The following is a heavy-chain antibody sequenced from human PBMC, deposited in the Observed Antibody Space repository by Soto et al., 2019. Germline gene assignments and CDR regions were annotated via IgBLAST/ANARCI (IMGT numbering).Heavy chain of an antibody. D-gene: IGHD1-1*01. V-gene: IGHV3-74*01. CDR1: GFTFSDYW. CDR2: ISGDASST. Sequence: GGSLRLSCAASGFTFSDYWMHWVRQVPGKGLVWVSRISGDASSTSYADSVKGRFTISRDNAKNTLYVQMNSLRAEDTAVYYCARGIGYSAQDYWGQGAPVTVSS. J-gene: IGHJ4*02. CDR3: ARGIGYSAQDY.